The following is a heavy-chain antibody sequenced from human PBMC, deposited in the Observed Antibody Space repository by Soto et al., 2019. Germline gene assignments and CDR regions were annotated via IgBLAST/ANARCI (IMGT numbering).Heavy chain of an antibody. CDR1: GFTFAAYT. CDR3: AKDLSGSTGWYWGRWFDP. CDR2: ISGSGAHT. J-gene: IGHJ5*02. Sequence: GGSLRLSCAASGFTFAAYTMAWVRQAPGVGLEWVSAISGSGAHTYYADSVEGRFTISRDNSKNTLYLQMSSLRAEDTAIYSCAKDLSGSTGWYWGRWFDPWGQGTLVTVSS. D-gene: IGHD6-19*01. V-gene: IGHV3-23*01.